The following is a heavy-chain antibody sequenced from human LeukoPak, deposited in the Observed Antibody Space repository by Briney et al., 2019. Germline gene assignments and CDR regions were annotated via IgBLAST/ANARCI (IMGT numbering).Heavy chain of an antibody. V-gene: IGHV3-23*01. Sequence: PGGSLRLSCAASGFTFSSYAMSWVRQAPGKGLEWVSAISGSGGSTYYADSVKGRFTISRDNSKNTLYLQMNSLRAEDTAVYYCAKEGDDFWSGYYTAYYFDYWGQGTLVTVSS. D-gene: IGHD3-3*01. J-gene: IGHJ4*02. CDR3: AKEGDDFWSGYYTAYYFDY. CDR1: GFTFSSYA. CDR2: ISGSGGST.